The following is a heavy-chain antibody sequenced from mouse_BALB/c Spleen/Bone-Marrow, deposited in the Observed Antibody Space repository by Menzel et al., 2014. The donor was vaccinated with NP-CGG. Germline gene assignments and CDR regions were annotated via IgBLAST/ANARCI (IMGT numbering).Heavy chain of an antibody. CDR3: ASTTALYYYAMDY. CDR2: IWSGGST. V-gene: IGHV2-2*02. J-gene: IGHJ4*01. D-gene: IGHD1-2*01. Sequence: QVQLKDSGPGLVQPSQSLSITCTVSGFSLTSYGVHWVRQSPGKGLEWLGVIWSGGSTDYNAAFISRLSISNDNSKSQVFVKMNSLQANDTAIYYCASTTALYYYAMDYWGQGTSVTVPS. CDR1: GFSLTSYG.